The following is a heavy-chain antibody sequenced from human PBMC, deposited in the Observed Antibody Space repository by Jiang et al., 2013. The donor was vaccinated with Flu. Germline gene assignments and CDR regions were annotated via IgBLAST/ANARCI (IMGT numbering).Heavy chain of an antibody. Sequence: PGLVKPSETLSLTCTVSGGSISSYYWSWIRQPPGKGLEWIGYIYNSGSTNYNPSLKSRVTISIDTSKNQFSLKLSSVTAADTAVYYCASSRFGDVWSGYYSGIAFDTWGQGTMVTVSS. D-gene: IGHD3-3*01. CDR3: ASSRFGDVWSGYYSGIAFDT. CDR1: GGSISSYY. J-gene: IGHJ3*02. CDR2: IYNSGST. V-gene: IGHV4-59*01.